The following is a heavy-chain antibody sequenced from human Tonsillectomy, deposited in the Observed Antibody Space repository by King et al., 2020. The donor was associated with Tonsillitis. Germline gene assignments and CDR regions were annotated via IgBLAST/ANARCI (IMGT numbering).Heavy chain of an antibody. CDR3: AKDLNNYYHGSGGTGFEP. CDR2: ISNDGSNK. D-gene: IGHD3-10*01. J-gene: IGHJ5*02. CDR1: GFIFNSYD. Sequence: VQLVESGGGVVQPGRSLRLSCAASGFIFNSYDMHWVRQAPGKGLEWVALISNDGSNKYCADSVKGRFTISRDNSKNTLYLQMNSLRVEDTAVYYCAKDLNNYYHGSGGTGFEPWGQGTLVIVSS. V-gene: IGHV3-30*18.